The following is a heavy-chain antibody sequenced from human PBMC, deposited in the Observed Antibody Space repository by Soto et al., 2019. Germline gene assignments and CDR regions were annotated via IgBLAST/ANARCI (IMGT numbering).Heavy chain of an antibody. CDR3: AKFGMATTKRSPPYYIDH. V-gene: IGHV3-23*01. CDR1: GFTFSSYA. D-gene: IGHD1-1*01. J-gene: IGHJ4*02. CDR2: ISGSGGGT. Sequence: GGSLRLSCAASGFTFSSYAMSWVRQAPGKGLEWVSSISGSGGGTYYADSVKGRFTFSRDNSKNTLYLQMNSLRAEDTAVYYCAKFGMATTKRSPPYYIDHWGQGALVTVSS.